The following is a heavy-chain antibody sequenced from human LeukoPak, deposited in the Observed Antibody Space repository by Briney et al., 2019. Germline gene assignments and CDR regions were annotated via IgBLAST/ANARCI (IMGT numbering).Heavy chain of an antibody. CDR1: GYTFSRYW. CDR2: INEDGSST. D-gene: IGHD4-17*01. Sequence: GGSLRLSCAASGYTFSRYWMHWVRQGPGKGLVWVSRINEDGSSTSYAEYVRGRFTISRDNAKNTVYLQMNSLRAEDAAVYYCARASVDDYGDYENAFDIWGQGTMVTASS. J-gene: IGHJ3*02. V-gene: IGHV3-74*01. CDR3: ARASVDDYGDYENAFDI.